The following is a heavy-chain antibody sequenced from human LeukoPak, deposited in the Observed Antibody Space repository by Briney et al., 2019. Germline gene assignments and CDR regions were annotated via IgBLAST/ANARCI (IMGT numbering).Heavy chain of an antibody. Sequence: PGGSLRLSCAASGFTFSSYGMHWVRQAPGKGLEWVAVISYDGSNKYYADSVKGRFTISRDNSKNTLYLQMNSLRAEDTAVYYCAKDLQWLPSRGYYYYGMDVWGQGTTVTVSS. CDR3: AKDLQWLPSRGYYYYGMDV. CDR1: GFTFSSYG. CDR2: ISYDGSNK. D-gene: IGHD6-19*01. V-gene: IGHV3-30*18. J-gene: IGHJ6*02.